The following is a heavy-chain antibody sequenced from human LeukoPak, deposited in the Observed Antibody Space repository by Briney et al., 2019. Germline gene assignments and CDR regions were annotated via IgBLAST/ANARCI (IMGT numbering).Heavy chain of an antibody. CDR2: ISGDTSAI. CDR1: GSTFSSYS. D-gene: IGHD3-16*01. Sequence: GGSLRLSCAASGSTFSSYSMNWVRQAPGKGLEWVSYISGDTSAIYYADSVKGRFTISRDNAKNSVYLQMNSLRAEDTALYYCARDYVYSCDHWGQGILVTVSS. V-gene: IGHV3-48*01. J-gene: IGHJ4*02. CDR3: ARDYVYSCDH.